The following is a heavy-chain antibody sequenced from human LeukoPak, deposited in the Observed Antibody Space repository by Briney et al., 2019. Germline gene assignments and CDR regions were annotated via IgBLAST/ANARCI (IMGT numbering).Heavy chain of an antibody. J-gene: IGHJ4*02. Sequence: PSETLSLTCTVSGYSISSDCYWGWIRQPPGKGLEWIGSIYHSGSTYYNPSLKTRVTISVDTSKNQFSLKLSSVTAADTAVYYCARRAGAYSHPYDYWGQGTLVTVSS. CDR1: GYSISSDCY. CDR2: IYHSGST. D-gene: IGHD4/OR15-4a*01. V-gene: IGHV4-38-2*02. CDR3: ARRAGAYSHPYDY.